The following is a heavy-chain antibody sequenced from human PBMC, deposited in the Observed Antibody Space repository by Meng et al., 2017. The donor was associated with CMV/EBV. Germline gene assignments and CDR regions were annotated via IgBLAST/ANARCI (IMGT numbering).Heavy chain of an antibody. CDR1: GGTFSSYA. Sequence: SVKVSCKASGGTFSSYAISWVRQAPGQGLEWMGGIISIFGTANYAQKFQGRVTITTDESTSTAYMELSSLRSEDTAVYYCASGRGEITIFGVVTAETSYYYGMDVWGQGTTVTVSS. D-gene: IGHD3-3*01. CDR2: IISIFGTA. CDR3: ASGRGEITIFGVVTAETSYYYGMDV. J-gene: IGHJ6*02. V-gene: IGHV1-69*05.